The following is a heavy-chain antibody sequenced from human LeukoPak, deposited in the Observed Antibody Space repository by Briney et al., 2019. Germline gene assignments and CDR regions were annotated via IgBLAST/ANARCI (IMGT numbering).Heavy chain of an antibody. CDR1: GFTFSSYA. CDR3: AKQGRGELQFDY. V-gene: IGHV3-23*01. CDR2: ISGSGGST. D-gene: IGHD1-26*01. J-gene: IGHJ4*02. Sequence: PGGSLRLSCAASGFTFSSYAMSWVRQAPGKGLEWVSAISGSGGSTYYADSVKGRFTISRDNSKSTLYLQMNSLRAEDTAVYYCAKQGRGELQFDYWGQGTLVTVSS.